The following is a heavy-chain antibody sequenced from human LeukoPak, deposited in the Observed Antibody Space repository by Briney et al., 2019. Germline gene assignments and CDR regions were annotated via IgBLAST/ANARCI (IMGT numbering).Heavy chain of an antibody. D-gene: IGHD4-17*01. Sequence: ASVKVSCKASGYTFTSYGISWVRQAPGQGLEWMGWISAYNGNTNYAQKPQGRVTMTTDTSTSTAYMELRSLRSDDTAVYYCARDEGDYGDHAFDYWGQGTLVTVSS. CDR3: ARDEGDYGDHAFDY. CDR2: ISAYNGNT. V-gene: IGHV1-18*01. CDR1: GYTFTSYG. J-gene: IGHJ4*02.